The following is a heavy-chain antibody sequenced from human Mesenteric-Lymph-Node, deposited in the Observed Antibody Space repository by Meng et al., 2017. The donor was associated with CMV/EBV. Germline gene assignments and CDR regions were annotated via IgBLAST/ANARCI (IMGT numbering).Heavy chain of an antibody. J-gene: IGHJ4*02. CDR1: GFTFSSYW. CDR2: IKQDGSEK. V-gene: IGHV3-7*01. Sequence: GESLKISCAASGFTFSSYWMSWVRQAPGKGLEWAANIKQDGSEKYYVDSVKGRFTISRDNAKNSLYLQMNSLRAEDTAVYYCARSTVTRSPFDYWGQGTLVTVSS. CDR3: ARSTVTRSPFDY. D-gene: IGHD4-17*01.